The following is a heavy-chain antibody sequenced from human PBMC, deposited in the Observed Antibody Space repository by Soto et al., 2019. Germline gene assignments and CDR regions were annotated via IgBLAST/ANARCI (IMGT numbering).Heavy chain of an antibody. J-gene: IGHJ4*02. CDR3: ATLLIAEAGSETFDY. Sequence: GESLKISCKGSGYSFTSYWISWVRQMPGKGLEWMGRIDPSDSYTNYSPSFQGHVTISADKSISTAYLQWSSLKASDTAMYYCATLLIAEAGSETFDYWGQGTLVTVSS. D-gene: IGHD6-13*01. CDR2: IDPSDSYT. V-gene: IGHV5-10-1*01. CDR1: GYSFTSYW.